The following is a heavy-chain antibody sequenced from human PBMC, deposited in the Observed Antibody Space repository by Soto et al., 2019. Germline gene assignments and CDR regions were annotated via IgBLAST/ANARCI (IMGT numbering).Heavy chain of an antibody. CDR1: GFTFSSYG. CDR2: ISYDGSNK. J-gene: IGHJ6*01. CDR3: AKGGRRNYYYYYGMDV. V-gene: IGHV3-30*18. Sequence: QVQLVESGGGVVQPGRSLRLSCAASGFTFSSYGMHWVRQAPGKGLEWVAVISYDGSNKYYADSVKGRFTISRDNSKNTLYLQMNSLRAEDTAVYYCAKGGRRNYYYYYGMDVW. D-gene: IGHD4-4*01.